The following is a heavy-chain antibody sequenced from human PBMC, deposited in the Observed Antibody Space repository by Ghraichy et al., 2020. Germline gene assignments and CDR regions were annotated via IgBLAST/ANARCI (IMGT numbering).Heavy chain of an antibody. CDR1: GGSISSYY. CDR3: ARLRGDYGGLWYFDL. V-gene: IGHV4-59*01. Sequence: SETLSLTCTVSGGSISSYYWSWIRQPPGKGLEWIGYIYYSGSTNYNPSLKSRVTISVDTSKNQFSLKLSSVTAADTAVYYCARLRGDYGGLWYFDLWGRGTLVTVSS. D-gene: IGHD4-23*01. CDR2: IYYSGST. J-gene: IGHJ2*01.